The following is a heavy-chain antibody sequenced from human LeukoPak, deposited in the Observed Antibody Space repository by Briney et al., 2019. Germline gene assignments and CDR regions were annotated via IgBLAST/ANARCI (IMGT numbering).Heavy chain of an antibody. D-gene: IGHD3-22*01. CDR3: AKARRYDGSGYYLVGY. CDR1: GFTFSSYG. Sequence: GGSLRLSCAASGFTFSSYGMSWVRQAPGKGLEWVSAISGSGGSTYYADSVKGRFTISRDNSKNTLYLQMNSLRAEDTAVYYCAKARRYDGSGYYLVGYWGQGTLVTVSS. J-gene: IGHJ4*02. CDR2: ISGSGGST. V-gene: IGHV3-23*01.